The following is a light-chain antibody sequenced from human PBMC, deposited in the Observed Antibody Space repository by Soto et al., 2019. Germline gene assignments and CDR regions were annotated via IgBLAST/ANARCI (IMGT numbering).Light chain of an antibody. CDR1: QSISRTY. V-gene: IGKV3-20*01. J-gene: IGKJ1*01. Sequence: ENVLTKSPGTLSLSPGERATLSCRASQSISRTYLAWYQQKPVQAPRLLIYATSSRATGIPDRFSGSGSGTDFTLTISSLEPEDFAVYYCQQCGSSPWTFGQGTKVDIK. CDR3: QQCGSSPWT. CDR2: ATS.